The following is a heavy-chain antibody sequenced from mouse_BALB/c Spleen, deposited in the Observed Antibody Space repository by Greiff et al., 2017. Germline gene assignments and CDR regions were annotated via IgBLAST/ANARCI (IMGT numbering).Heavy chain of an antibody. CDR3: ARGGTYGYGYAMDD. CDR1: GYTFTSYW. J-gene: IGHJ4*01. CDR2: IAPGSGST. D-gene: IGHD2-2*01. Sequence: DLVKPGASVKLSCKASGYTFTSYWIYWVNQSPGKGLEWIGRIAPGSGSTYYNEMFKGKATLTVDKSSSTAYIQLSSLSSEDSAVYFGARGGTYGYGYAMDDWGQGTSVTVSS. V-gene: IGHV1S41*01.